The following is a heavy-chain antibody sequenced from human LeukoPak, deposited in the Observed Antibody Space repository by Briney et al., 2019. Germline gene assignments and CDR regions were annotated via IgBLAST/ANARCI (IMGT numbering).Heavy chain of an antibody. CDR2: INHSGST. D-gene: IGHD3-16*02. Sequence: SETLSLTCAVYGGSFSGYYWSWIRQPPGKGLEWIGEINHSGSTNYNPSLKSRVTISVDTSKNQFSLKLSSVTAADTAVYYCARGGGYDYVWGSYRFGAGFDYWGQGTLVTVSS. V-gene: IGHV4-34*01. CDR1: GGSFSGYY. CDR3: ARGGGYDYVWGSYRFGAGFDY. J-gene: IGHJ4*02.